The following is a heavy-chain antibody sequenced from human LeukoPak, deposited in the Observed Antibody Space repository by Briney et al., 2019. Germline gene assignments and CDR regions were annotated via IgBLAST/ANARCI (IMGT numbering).Heavy chain of an antibody. CDR2: IKQDGSEK. CDR3: ARSNVLRYFDWLSGSYYYYYYMDV. V-gene: IGHV3-7*01. CDR1: GFTFSSYW. Sequence: PGGSLRLSCAASGFTFSSYWMSWVRQAPGKGLEWVANIKQDGSEKYYVDSVKGRFTISRDNAKNSLYLQMNSLRAEDTAVYYCARSNVLRYFDWLSGSYYYYYYMDVWAKGPRSPSP. J-gene: IGHJ6*03. D-gene: IGHD3-9*01.